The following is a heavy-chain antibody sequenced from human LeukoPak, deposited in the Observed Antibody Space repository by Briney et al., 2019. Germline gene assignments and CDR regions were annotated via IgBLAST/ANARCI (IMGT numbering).Heavy chain of an antibody. J-gene: IGHJ3*02. D-gene: IGHD3-10*01. CDR3: AKSNGYGLVDI. CDR1: GGSISSYF. CDR2: IYDSGST. V-gene: IGHV4-59*12. Sequence: SETLSLTCTVSGGSISSYFWSWIRQPPGQGLEWIGYIYDSGSTNYNPSLKSRVTISVDTSRNQFSLNLNSVTAADTAVYYCAKSNGYGLVDIWGQGTMVTVSS.